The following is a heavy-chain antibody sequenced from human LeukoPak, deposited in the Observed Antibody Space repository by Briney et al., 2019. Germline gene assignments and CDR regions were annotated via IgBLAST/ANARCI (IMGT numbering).Heavy chain of an antibody. CDR2: ISGSGGST. CDR3: AKGGGYSGYEVDYFDY. J-gene: IGHJ4*02. CDR1: GFTFGSYA. D-gene: IGHD5-12*01. Sequence: GGSLRLSCAASGFTFGSYAMSWVRQAPGKGLEWVSAISGSGGSTYYAGSVKGRFTISRDNSKNTLYLQMNSLRAEDTAVYYCAKGGGYSGYEVDYFDYWGQGTLVTVSS. V-gene: IGHV3-23*01.